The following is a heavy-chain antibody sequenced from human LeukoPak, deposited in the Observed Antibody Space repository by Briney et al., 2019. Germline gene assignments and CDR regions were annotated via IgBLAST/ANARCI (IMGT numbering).Heavy chain of an antibody. CDR1: GYTFTNYA. CDR3: ARERWHCRVNCYSVYYYALDV. D-gene: IGHD2-15*01. J-gene: IGHJ6*02. V-gene: IGHV1-3*01. Sequence: ASVKVSCRGSGYTFTNYAVHWVRQAPGQRLEWLGWINPGNGDTKYSQNFQGRVTVTSDTSAATAYVELNSLTSEDTAVYYCARERWHCRVNCYSVYYYALDVWGQGTTVTVSS. CDR2: INPGNGDT.